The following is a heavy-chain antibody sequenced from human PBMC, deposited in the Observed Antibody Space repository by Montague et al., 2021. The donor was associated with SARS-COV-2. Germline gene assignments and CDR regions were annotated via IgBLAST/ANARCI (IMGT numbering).Heavy chain of an antibody. J-gene: IGHJ6*02. Sequence: SETRSLTCTVSGGSISPFDWSWIRQSPERGLEWIGTIYYSGTANYNPSLMGRLAMSLQTSQKQLSLEMRSVTAADTAVYYCARSKPVSSFYYYYGMDVWGQGTTVTVSS. V-gene: IGHV4-59*12. D-gene: IGHD1-14*01. CDR3: ARSKPVSSFYYYYGMDV. CDR1: GGSISPFD. CDR2: IYYSGTA.